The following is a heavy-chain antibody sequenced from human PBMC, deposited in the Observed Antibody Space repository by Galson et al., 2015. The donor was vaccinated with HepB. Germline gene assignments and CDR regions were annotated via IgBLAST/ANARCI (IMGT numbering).Heavy chain of an antibody. J-gene: IGHJ1*01. CDR3: ARVTVGATSGGSEYFQH. CDR1: GGTFSSYA. CDR2: IIPIFGTA. V-gene: IGHV1-69*13. Sequence: SVKVSCKASGGTFSSYAISWVRQAPGQGLEWMGGIIPIFGTANYAQKFQGRVTITADESTSTAYMELSSLRSEDTAVYYCARVTVGATSGGSEYFQHWGQGTLVTVSS. D-gene: IGHD1-26*01.